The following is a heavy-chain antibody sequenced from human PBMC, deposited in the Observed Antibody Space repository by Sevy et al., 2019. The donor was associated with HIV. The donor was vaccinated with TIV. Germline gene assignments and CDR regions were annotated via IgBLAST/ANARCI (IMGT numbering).Heavy chain of an antibody. Sequence: GGSLRLSCAASGFTFNIYSMNWVRQAPGKGLEWVSSISGSSSYIFYADSVKGRFTISRDNAKNSLYLQMNSLRAEDTALYYCVKDKESRVIIPAAMAFYGMDVWGQGTTVTVSS. CDR1: GFTFNIYS. D-gene: IGHD2-2*01. CDR2: ISGSSSYI. J-gene: IGHJ6*02. V-gene: IGHV3-21*04. CDR3: VKDKESRVIIPAAMAFYGMDV.